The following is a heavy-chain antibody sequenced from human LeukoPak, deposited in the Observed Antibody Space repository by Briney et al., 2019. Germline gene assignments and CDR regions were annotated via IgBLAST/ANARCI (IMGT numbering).Heavy chain of an antibody. CDR2: INHSGST. J-gene: IGHJ4*02. D-gene: IGHD3-22*01. CDR3: ARQGYYYDSSGYRESADFDY. Sequence: NPSETLSLTCAVYGGSFSGYYWSWIRQPPGKGLEWIGEINHSGSTNYNPSLKSRVTISVDRSKNQFSLKLTSVTAADTAVYYCARQGYYYDSSGYRESADFDYWGQGTLVTVSS. CDR1: GGSFSGYY. V-gene: IGHV4-34*01.